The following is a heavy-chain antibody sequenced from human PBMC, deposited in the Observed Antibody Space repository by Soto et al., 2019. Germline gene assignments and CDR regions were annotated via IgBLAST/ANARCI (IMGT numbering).Heavy chain of an antibody. CDR3: AKDPRSGQPTDHFDY. CDR2: IREDGSEK. J-gene: IGHJ4*02. V-gene: IGHV3-7*03. Sequence: GGSLRLSCADSGFILRNYWMSWVRQAPGMGLQWVASIREDGSEKYYVDPVKGRFTISRENAKNSLYLQMNSLRAEDTAVYYCAKDPRSGQPTDHFDYWGQGTLVTVSS. CDR1: GFILRNYW. D-gene: IGHD2-15*01.